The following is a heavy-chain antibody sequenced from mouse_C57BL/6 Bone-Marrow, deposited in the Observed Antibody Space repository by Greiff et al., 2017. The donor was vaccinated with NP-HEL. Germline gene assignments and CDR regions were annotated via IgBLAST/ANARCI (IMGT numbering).Heavy chain of an antibody. CDR1: GFNITDYY. J-gene: IGHJ2*01. CDR2: IDPEDGET. D-gene: IGHD1-1*01. CDR3: ALYYYGSSYYFDY. V-gene: IGHV14-2*01. Sequence: EVQLQQSGAELVKPGASVKLSCTASGFNITDYYMHWVKQRTEQGLEWIGRIDPEDGETKYAPKFQGKATITADTSSNTAYLQLSSLTSEDTAVYYCALYYYGSSYYFDYWGQGTTLTVSS.